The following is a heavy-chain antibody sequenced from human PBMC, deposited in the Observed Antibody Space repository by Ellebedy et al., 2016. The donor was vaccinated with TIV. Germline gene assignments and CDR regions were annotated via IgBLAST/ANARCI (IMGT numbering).Heavy chain of an antibody. J-gene: IGHJ6*03. D-gene: IGHD2-2*02. CDR2: IYYTGGT. CDR1: GGSISSGNTY. Sequence: SETLSLXXTVSGGSISSGNTYWGWIRQSPGKGLEWIGSIYYTGGTYYNPSLHSRVTKSVDPSKNQFSLKLSSVTAADTAIYYCARQGGFCSSSSCYMVYYYYYIDVWGKGTTVTVSS. CDR3: ARQGGFCSSSSCYMVYYYYYIDV. V-gene: IGHV4-39*01.